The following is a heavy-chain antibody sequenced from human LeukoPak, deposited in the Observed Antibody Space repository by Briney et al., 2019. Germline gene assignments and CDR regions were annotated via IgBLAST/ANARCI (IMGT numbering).Heavy chain of an antibody. CDR3: ARNDYYGSGYYWYLDN. D-gene: IGHD3-10*01. CDR1: GISVSSNY. Sequence: GGSLRLSCAASGISVSSNYMSWVRQAPGTGLQWVSVIYVDGSTYYADSVKGRITISRDNSRNTLYLQMNNLRAEDTALYHCARNDYYGSGYYWYLDNWGQGTLVTVSS. J-gene: IGHJ4*02. CDR2: IYVDGST. V-gene: IGHV3-66*01.